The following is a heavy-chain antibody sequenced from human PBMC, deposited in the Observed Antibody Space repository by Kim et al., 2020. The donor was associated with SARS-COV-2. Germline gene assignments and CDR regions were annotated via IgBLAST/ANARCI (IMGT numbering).Heavy chain of an antibody. CDR3: ARDTFGVVPAAMVY. J-gene: IGHJ4*02. CDR2: IKQDGSEK. V-gene: IGHV3-7*03. Sequence: GGSLRLSCAASGFTFSSYWMSWVRQAPGKGLEWVANIKQDGSEKYYVDSVKGRFTISRDNAKNSLYLQMNSLRAEDTAVYYCARDTFGVVPAAMVYWGQGTLVTVSS. CDR1: GFTFSSYW. D-gene: IGHD2-2*01.